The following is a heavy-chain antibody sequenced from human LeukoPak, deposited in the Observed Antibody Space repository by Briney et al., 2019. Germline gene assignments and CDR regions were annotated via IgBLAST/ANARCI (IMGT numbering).Heavy chain of an antibody. CDR2: ISGSGGST. CDR1: GFTFSSYS. J-gene: IGHJ4*02. Sequence: PGGSLRLSCAASGFTFSSYSMNWVRQAPGKGLEWVSAISGSGGSTYYADSVKGRFTISRDNSKNTLYLQMNSLRAEDTAIYYCAKFYYDFWSGYGFYFDYWGQGTLVTVSS. V-gene: IGHV3-23*01. CDR3: AKFYYDFWSGYGFYFDY. D-gene: IGHD3-3*01.